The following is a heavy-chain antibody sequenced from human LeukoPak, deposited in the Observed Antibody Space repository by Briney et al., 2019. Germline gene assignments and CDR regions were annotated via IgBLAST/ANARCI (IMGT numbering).Heavy chain of an antibody. CDR1: GASITSGGYY. CDR2: IHQSGDT. CDR3: ARLLAARPDDDR. Sequence: ASETLSLTCTVSGASITSGGYYWSWIRQPPGKGLEWMGYIHQSGDTYSNPSLRSRVTVSADRSNNQFSLRMSSVTAADTAVYYCARLLAARPDDDRWGQRTLVTVSS. D-gene: IGHD6-6*01. J-gene: IGHJ5*02. V-gene: IGHV4-30-2*01.